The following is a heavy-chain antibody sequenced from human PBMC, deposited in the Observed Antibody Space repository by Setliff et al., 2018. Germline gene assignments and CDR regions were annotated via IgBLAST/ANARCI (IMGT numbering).Heavy chain of an antibody. J-gene: IGHJ4*02. Sequence: SETLSLTCTVSGDSISTYYWSWIRRPAGKGLEWIGRIYSGGTTYYNSSLKSRVTISVDTSKSQFSLKLSSVTAADTAIYYCTKRNGGNSYGYGDCWGQGTLVTVSS. V-gene: IGHV4-4*07. CDR2: IYSGGTT. CDR1: GDSISTYY. CDR3: TKRNGGNSYGYGDC. D-gene: IGHD5-18*01.